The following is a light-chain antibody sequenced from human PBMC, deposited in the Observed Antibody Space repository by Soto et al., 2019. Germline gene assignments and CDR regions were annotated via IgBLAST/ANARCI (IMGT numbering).Light chain of an antibody. Sequence: EIVLTQSPATLSLSPGERATLSCRASQSVSSYLAWYQQKPGQAPRLLIYDASSRATGIPARFSGSGSGTDVTLTISSLEPEVFAVYYCQQRSNLPPTFGQGTKLEIK. J-gene: IGKJ2*01. CDR3: QQRSNLPPT. V-gene: IGKV3-11*01. CDR1: QSVSSY. CDR2: DAS.